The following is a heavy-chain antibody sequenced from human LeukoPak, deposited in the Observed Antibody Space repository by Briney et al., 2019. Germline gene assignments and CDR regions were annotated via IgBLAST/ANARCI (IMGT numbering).Heavy chain of an antibody. CDR1: GFTFSSYA. CDR2: IRGSSSYM. CDR3: AREGVGYYLDQ. Sequence: GGSLRLSCAASGFTFSSYAMHWVRQAPGKGREWVSFIRGSSSYMYYADSVKGRFTISRDNAKNSLYLQMNNLRAEDTAVYYCAREGVGYYLDQWGQGTLVTVSS. D-gene: IGHD2-15*01. V-gene: IGHV3-21*01. J-gene: IGHJ4*02.